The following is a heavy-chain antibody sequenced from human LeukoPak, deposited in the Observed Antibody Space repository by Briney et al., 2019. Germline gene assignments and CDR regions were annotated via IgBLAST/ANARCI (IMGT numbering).Heavy chain of an antibody. J-gene: IGHJ4*02. CDR2: LSSSDTSI. CDR3: ATGGPYYFDY. Sequence: GGSLRLSCAVSGFAFSDSYMSWIRQAPGKGLEWLSYLSSSDTSIYYADSVKGRFTVSRDNAKNSLYLQMNSLRAEDTAVYYCATGGPYYFDYWGQGALVIVSS. CDR1: GFAFSDSY. V-gene: IGHV3-11*01.